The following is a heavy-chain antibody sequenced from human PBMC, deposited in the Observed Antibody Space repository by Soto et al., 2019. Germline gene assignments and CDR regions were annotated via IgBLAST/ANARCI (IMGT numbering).Heavy chain of an antibody. D-gene: IGHD2-2*02. CDR3: AREGFLGVPAAIYYYYYYMDV. V-gene: IGHV3-21*01. J-gene: IGHJ6*03. CDR2: ISSSSSYI. CDR1: GFTFSSYS. Sequence: GGSLRLSCAASGFTFSSYSMNWVRQAPGKGLEWVSSISSSSSYIYYADSVKGRFTISRDNAKNSLYLQMNSLRAEDTAVYYCAREGFLGVPAAIYYYYYYMDVWCKGTTVTVSS.